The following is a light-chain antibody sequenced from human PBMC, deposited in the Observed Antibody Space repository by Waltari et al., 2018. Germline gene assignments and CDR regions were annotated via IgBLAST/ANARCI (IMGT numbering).Light chain of an antibody. Sequence: QSALTQPASVSGSPGQSITISCPGTSSDVGCYHYVSCYQQHPAKAPKLMLYEVSNRPSGVSNRFSASKSGNTASLTISGLQAEDEADYYCSSYTSSNTLGFGTGTKVTVL. V-gene: IGLV2-14*01. CDR3: SSYTSSNTLG. CDR2: EVS. CDR1: SSDVGCYHY. J-gene: IGLJ1*01.